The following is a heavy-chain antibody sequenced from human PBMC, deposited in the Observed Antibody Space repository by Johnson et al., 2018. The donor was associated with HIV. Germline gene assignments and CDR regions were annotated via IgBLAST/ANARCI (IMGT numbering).Heavy chain of an antibody. Sequence: VQLVESGGGVVQPGGSLRLSCAASGFTFSSYGMHWVRQAPGKGLEWVAVISYDGSNKYYADSVKGRFTISRDNSKNTLYLQMDGLRPEGTGDSYCARGAGEAYGGHFRDAFDIGGQGTVVTVSS. CDR2: ISYDGSNK. V-gene: IGHV3-30*05. D-gene: IGHD4-23*01. CDR3: ARGAGEAYGGHFRDAFDI. J-gene: IGHJ3*02. CDR1: GFTFSSYG.